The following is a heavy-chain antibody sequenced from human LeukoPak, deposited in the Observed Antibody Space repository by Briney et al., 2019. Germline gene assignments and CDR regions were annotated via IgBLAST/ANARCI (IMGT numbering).Heavy chain of an antibody. V-gene: IGHV3-49*04. Sequence: PGGSLRLSCTASGDSFGDYAMSWVRQAPGKGLEWVSFIRTKGYGRTTEYAASVQGRFTISRDDSNSIAYLQMNTMKTLDIAVYYCTSLQCSGGSCAQNNWGQGTLVTVSS. CDR1: GDSFGDYA. CDR2: IRTKGYGRTT. J-gene: IGHJ4*02. D-gene: IGHD2-15*01. CDR3: TSLQCSGGSCAQNN.